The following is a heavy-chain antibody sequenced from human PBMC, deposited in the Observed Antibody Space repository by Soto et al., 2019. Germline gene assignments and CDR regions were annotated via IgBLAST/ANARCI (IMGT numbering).Heavy chain of an antibody. Sequence: QVHLVQSGAEVKKPGASVKVSCKCSGYTFTSYGITWVRQAPGQGLEWMGWISAHNGNTNYAQKLQGRVTVTRDTSTSTAYMALMRLRSGDTAVYSCASGRYGYYWGQGALVTVSS. CDR3: ASGRYGYY. V-gene: IGHV1-18*01. CDR1: GYTFTSYG. J-gene: IGHJ4*02. CDR2: ISAHNGNT. D-gene: IGHD1-1*01.